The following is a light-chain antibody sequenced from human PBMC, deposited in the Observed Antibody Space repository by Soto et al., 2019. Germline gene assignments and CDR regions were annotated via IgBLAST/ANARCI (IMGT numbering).Light chain of an antibody. CDR3: QSYDNSLSGSEVV. Sequence: QSALTQPPSVSGAPGQRVTISCAGGSSNIGSGYDVHWYQQIPGTAPKLLIYGNTNRPSGVPDRFSGSKSGTSASLAITGLQAEDEADYYCQSYDNSLSGSEVVFGGGTKLTVL. V-gene: IGLV1-40*01. CDR2: GNT. J-gene: IGLJ2*01. CDR1: SSNIGSGYD.